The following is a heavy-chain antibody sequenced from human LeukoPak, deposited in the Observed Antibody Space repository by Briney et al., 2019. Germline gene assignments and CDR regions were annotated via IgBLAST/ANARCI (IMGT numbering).Heavy chain of an antibody. Sequence: GGSLRLSCAASGFTFNIYVMSWVRQAPGKGLEWVSTISGSDDNTHYADSVKGRFTVSRDNSKNTLYLQMNSLRAEDTAVYYCAKGGTLLFRGFDYWGLGTLVTVSS. D-gene: IGHD2-21*02. V-gene: IGHV3-23*01. CDR2: ISGSDDNT. CDR3: AKGGTLLFRGFDY. CDR1: GFTFNIYV. J-gene: IGHJ4*02.